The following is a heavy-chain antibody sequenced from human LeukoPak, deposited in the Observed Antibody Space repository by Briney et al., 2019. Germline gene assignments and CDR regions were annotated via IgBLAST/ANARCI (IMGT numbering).Heavy chain of an antibody. J-gene: IGHJ4*02. CDR3: ARGVDYAEDY. V-gene: IGHV3-48*04. D-gene: IGHD4-17*01. CDR2: IGRSSNTI. CDR1: GFTFSSYN. Sequence: GGSLRLSCAASGFTFSSYNVNWVRQAPGKGLEWISYIGRSSNTIYYADSVKGRFTISRDNARNSLYLQMNRLRPEDTAMYYCARGVDYAEDYWGQGTLVTVSS.